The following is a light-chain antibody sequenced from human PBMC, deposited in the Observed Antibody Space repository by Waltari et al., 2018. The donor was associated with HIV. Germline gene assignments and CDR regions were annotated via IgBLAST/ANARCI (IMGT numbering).Light chain of an antibody. CDR2: GAS. CDR3: QQYGSSPPVT. CDR1: QSVSSRY. V-gene: IGKV3-20*01. J-gene: IGKJ5*01. Sequence: EIVLTQSPGTLSLSPGERVPLPCRASQSVSSRYLAWYQQKPGQAPRLLIYGASSRATGIPDRFSGSGSGTDFTLTISRLEPEDFAVYYCQQYGSSPPVTFGQGTRLEIK.